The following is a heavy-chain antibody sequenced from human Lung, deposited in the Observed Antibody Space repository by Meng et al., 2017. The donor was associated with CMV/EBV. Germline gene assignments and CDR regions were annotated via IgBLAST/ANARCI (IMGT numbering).Heavy chain of an antibody. Sequence: QGHLQESGPGLVEPSQTLSLTCTVSGGSISSGDYYWSWIRQPPGKGLEWIGYIHYSGTTYYNPSLKSRIAISLDTSKNQFSLNLNSVTAADAAVYYCARDSPGGYGYFDSWGQGTLVTVSS. J-gene: IGHJ4*02. V-gene: IGHV4-30-4*01. CDR1: GGSISSGDYY. CDR2: IHYSGTT. CDR3: ARDSPGGYGYFDS. D-gene: IGHD5-12*01.